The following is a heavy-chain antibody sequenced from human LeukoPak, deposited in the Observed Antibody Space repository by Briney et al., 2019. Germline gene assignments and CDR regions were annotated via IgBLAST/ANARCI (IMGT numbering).Heavy chain of an antibody. J-gene: IGHJ4*02. CDR2: IYYGGST. CDR1: GGSISSSSYY. V-gene: IGHV4-39*01. Sequence: PSETLSLTCTVSGGSISSSSYYWAWIRQPPGKGLEWIGNIYYGGSTNYNPSLKSRVTISVDTSKNQFSLKLSSVTAADTAVFYCARAGYRQNFDYWGRGTLVTVSS. CDR3: ARAGYRQNFDY. D-gene: IGHD6-13*01.